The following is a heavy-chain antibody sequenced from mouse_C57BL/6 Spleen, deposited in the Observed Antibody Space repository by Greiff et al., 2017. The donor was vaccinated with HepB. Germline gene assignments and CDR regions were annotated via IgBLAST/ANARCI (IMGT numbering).Heavy chain of an antibody. CDR1: GYTFTDYN. CDR3: ARSPVVATDWYFDV. V-gene: IGHV1-18*01. CDR2: INPNNGGT. Sequence: EVQLQQSGPELVKPGASVKIPCKASGYTFTDYNMDWVKQSHGKSLEWIGDINPNNGGTIYNQKFKGKATLTVDKSSSTAYMELRSLTSEDTAVYYCARSPVVATDWYFDVWGTGTTVTVSS. D-gene: IGHD1-1*01. J-gene: IGHJ1*03.